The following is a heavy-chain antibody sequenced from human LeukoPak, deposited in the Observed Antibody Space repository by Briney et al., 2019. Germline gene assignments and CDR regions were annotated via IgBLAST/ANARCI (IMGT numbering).Heavy chain of an antibody. CDR3: AKEKTVRGVIAAAGNFDY. J-gene: IGHJ4*02. CDR2: VSGSGGRT. V-gene: IGHV3-23*01. CDR1: GFTVSSYA. Sequence: GGSLRLSCPASGFTVSSYAMSWVRQAPGKGLEWVSAVSGSGGRTYYADSMNCRFTISRDNSKNTLYLQMNSLRAEDTAVYYCAKEKTVRGVIAAAGNFDYWGQGTLVTVSS. D-gene: IGHD6-13*01.